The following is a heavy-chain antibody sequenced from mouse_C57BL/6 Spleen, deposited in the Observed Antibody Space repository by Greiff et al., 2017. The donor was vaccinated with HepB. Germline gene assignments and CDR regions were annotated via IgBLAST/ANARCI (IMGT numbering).Heavy chain of an antibody. V-gene: IGHV1-81*01. D-gene: IGHD1-1*01. CDR1: GYTFTSYG. CDR2: IYPRSGNT. J-gene: IGHJ4*01. CDR3: AREGGYYGAMDY. Sequence: QVHVKQSGAELARPGASVKLSCKASGYTFTSYGISWVKQRTGQGLEWIGEIYPRSGNTYYNEKFKGKATLTADKSSSTAYMELRSLTSEDSAVYFCAREGGYYGAMDYWGQGTSVTVSS.